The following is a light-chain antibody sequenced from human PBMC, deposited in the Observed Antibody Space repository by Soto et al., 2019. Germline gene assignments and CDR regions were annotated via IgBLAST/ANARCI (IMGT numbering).Light chain of an antibody. V-gene: IGKV3-11*01. Sequence: EIVLTQSPATLSLSPGERATVSCRASQSVSSYLAWYQQKPGQAPRLLIYDASNRATGIPARFSGSGSGTDFTLTISSLEPEDFAVYYCQQRSNWPPPFPFGPGTKVDIK. CDR1: QSVSSY. CDR2: DAS. CDR3: QQRSNWPPPFP. J-gene: IGKJ3*01.